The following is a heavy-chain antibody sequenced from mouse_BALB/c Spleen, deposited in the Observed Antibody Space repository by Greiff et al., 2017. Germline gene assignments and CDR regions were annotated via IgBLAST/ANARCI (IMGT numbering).Heavy chain of an antibody. J-gene: IGHJ3*01. V-gene: IGHV7-1*02. Sequence: EVKVVESGGGLVQPGGSLRLSCATSGFTFSDFYMEWVRQPPGKRLEWIAASRNKANDYTTEYSASVKGRFIVSRDTSQSILYLQMNALRAEDTAIYYCARGGDYDAWFAYWGQGTLVTVSA. CDR2: SRNKANDYTT. D-gene: IGHD2-4*01. CDR1: GFTFSDFY. CDR3: ARGGDYDAWFAY.